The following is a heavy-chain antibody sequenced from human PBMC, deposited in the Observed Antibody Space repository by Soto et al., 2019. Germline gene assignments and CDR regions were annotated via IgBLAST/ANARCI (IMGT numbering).Heavy chain of an antibody. Sequence: ESGGGVVQPGKSLRLSCTASGFTFSSYAMQWVRQAPGKGLEWVAVVSSEGGTQFYADSVKGRFTISRDNSKSSLYLQISSLTTEDAAIYYCARENYYGGHVIGSLDLWGRGTLVSVSS. J-gene: IGHJ2*01. V-gene: IGHV3-30-3*01. CDR2: VSSEGGTQ. CDR3: ARENYYGGHVIGSLDL. CDR1: GFTFSSYA. D-gene: IGHD3-22*01.